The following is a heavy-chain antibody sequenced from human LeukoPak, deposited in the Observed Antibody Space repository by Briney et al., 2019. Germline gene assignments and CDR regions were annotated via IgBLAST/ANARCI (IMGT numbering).Heavy chain of an antibody. D-gene: IGHD3-10*01. J-gene: IGHJ4*02. CDR2: MNPNSGNT. V-gene: IGHV1-8*03. Sequence: GESLKISCKGSGYSFTSYDINWVRQATGQGLEWMGWMNPNSGNTGYAQKFQGRVTITRNTSITTTYMELSSLRSEDTAVYYCARRSAYGSGSYYVDYWGQGTLVTVSS. CDR1: GYSFTSYD. CDR3: ARRSAYGSGSYYVDY.